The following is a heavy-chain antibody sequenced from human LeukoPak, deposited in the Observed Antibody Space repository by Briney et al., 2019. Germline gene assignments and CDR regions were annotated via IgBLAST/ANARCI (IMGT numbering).Heavy chain of an antibody. Sequence: ASVKVSCKASGYTFTGYYMHWVRRAPGQGLEWMGWINPNSGGTNYAQKFQGRVTMTRDTSIGTGYMELSRLRSDDTAVYYCARGRGYSRGTFDYWGQGTLVTVSS. CDR2: INPNSGGT. V-gene: IGHV1-2*02. J-gene: IGHJ4*02. CDR3: ARGRGYSRGTFDY. CDR1: GYTFTGYY. D-gene: IGHD5-18*01.